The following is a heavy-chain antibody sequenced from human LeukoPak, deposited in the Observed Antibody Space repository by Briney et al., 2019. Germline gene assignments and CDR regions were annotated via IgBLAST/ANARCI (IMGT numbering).Heavy chain of an antibody. D-gene: IGHD3-9*01. CDR1: GYTFTDDY. J-gene: IGHJ4*02. CDR2: INPNSGGT. V-gene: IGHV1-2*02. Sequence: ASVKVSCKASGYTFTDDYIHWVRQAPGQGLEWMGWINPNSGGTNYAQKFQGRVTFTRDTSINTAYMELSRLRSDDTAVYYCARDDGTTYYYDILTGYQCDYWGQGTLVTVSS. CDR3: ARDDGTTYYYDILTGYQCDY.